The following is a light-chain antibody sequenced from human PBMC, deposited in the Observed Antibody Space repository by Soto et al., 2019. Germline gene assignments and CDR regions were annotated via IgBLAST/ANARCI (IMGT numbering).Light chain of an antibody. CDR1: NIGSKS. Sequence: YELTQPPSVSVAPGQTARITCGGDNIGSKSVHWYQQKPGQAPVLVVYNDRDRPSGIPERFSGSNSGNTATLTISRVEAGDEADYYCQLWVSSSHHFYAFGTGTKVTVL. V-gene: IGLV3-21*02. CDR2: NDR. CDR3: QLWVSSSHHFYA. J-gene: IGLJ1*01.